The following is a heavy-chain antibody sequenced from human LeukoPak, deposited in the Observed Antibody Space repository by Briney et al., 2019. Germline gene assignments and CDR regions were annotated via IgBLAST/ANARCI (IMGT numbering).Heavy chain of an antibody. CDR3: ARDVYSSVDY. CDR1: GGSISSSSYY. J-gene: IGHJ4*02. CDR2: IYYSGST. Sequence: PSETLSLTCTVSGGSISSSSYYWGWIRQPPGKGLEWIGSIYYSGSTYYNPSLKSRVTISVDTSKNQFSLKLSFVTAADTAVYYCARDVYSSVDYWGQGTLVTVSS. D-gene: IGHD6-6*01. V-gene: IGHV4-39*07.